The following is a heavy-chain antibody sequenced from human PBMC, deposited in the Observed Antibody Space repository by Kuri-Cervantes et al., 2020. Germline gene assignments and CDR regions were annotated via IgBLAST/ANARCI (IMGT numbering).Heavy chain of an antibody. Sequence: GESLKISCAAFGFTFSSYSMNWVRQAPGKGLEWVSSISSSSSYIYYADSVKGRFTISRDNAKNTLFLQVNSLRVEDTAVYFCARGGDREMVELAVGYWGQGTLVTVSS. V-gene: IGHV3-21*01. CDR2: ISSSSSYI. D-gene: IGHD1-7*01. CDR1: GFTFSSYS. J-gene: IGHJ4*02. CDR3: ARGGDREMVELAVGY.